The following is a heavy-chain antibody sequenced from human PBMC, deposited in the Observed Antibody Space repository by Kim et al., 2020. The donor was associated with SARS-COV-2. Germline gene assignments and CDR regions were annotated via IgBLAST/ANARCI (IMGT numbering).Heavy chain of an antibody. CDR3: ARTVGYCSSTSCSGDY. CDR1: GGSISSSSYY. V-gene: IGHV4-39*01. Sequence: SETLSLTCTVSGGSISSSSYYWGWIRQPPGKGLEWIGSIYYSGCTYYNPSLKSRVTISVDTSKNQFSLKLSSVTAADTAVYYCARTVGYCSSTSCSGDY. CDR2: IYYSGCT. D-gene: IGHD2-2*01. J-gene: IGHJ4*01.